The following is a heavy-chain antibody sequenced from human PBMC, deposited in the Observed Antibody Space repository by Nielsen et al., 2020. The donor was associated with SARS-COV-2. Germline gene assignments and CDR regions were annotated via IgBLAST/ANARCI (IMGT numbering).Heavy chain of an antibody. CDR3: ARDLLGYCSSTSCYIDP. CDR2: MNPNSGNT. J-gene: IGHJ5*02. D-gene: IGHD2-2*01. CDR1: GYTFTSYD. Sequence: ASVKVSCKASGYTFTSYDINWVRQATGQGLEWMGWMNPNSGNTGYAQKFQGRVTMTRNTSISTAYMELSSLRSEDTAVYYCARDLLGYCSSTSCYIDPWGQGTLVTVSS. V-gene: IGHV1-8*01.